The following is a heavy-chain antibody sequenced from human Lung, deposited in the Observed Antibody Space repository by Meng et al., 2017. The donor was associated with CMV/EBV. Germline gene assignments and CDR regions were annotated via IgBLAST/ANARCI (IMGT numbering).Heavy chain of an antibody. Sequence: GGSXRLSCPASGFTFRSYWMAWVRQLPGKRLEWVPGITGSGSSTYYADSVKGRFTISRDNSKNMLYLQVNSLRAEDTAVYYCVKGTGPAAIYYHGMDVWGQGTTVTVSS. V-gene: IGHV3-23*01. J-gene: IGHJ6*02. CDR3: VKGTGPAAIYYHGMDV. D-gene: IGHD2-2*01. CDR2: ITGSGSST. CDR1: GFTFRSYW.